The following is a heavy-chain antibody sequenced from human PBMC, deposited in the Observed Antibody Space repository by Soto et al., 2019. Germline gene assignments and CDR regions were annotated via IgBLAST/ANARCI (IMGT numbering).Heavy chain of an antibody. Sequence: GGSLRLSCAASGFTFDDYGMSWVRQAPGKGLEWVSGINWNGGSTGYADSVKGRFNISRDNAKNSLYLQMNSLRAEDTALYYCARPLGYDFWSGYYYYGMDVWGQGTTVTVSS. D-gene: IGHD3-3*01. CDR3: ARPLGYDFWSGYYYYGMDV. CDR1: GFTFDDYG. V-gene: IGHV3-20*04. J-gene: IGHJ6*02. CDR2: INWNGGST.